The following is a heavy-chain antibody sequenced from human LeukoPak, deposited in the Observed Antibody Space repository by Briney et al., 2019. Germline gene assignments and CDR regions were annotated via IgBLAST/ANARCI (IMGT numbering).Heavy chain of an antibody. CDR2: ISYDGSNK. V-gene: IGHV3-30*18. CDR3: AKDRTIFGVVKRSYFDY. J-gene: IGHJ4*02. CDR1: GFTFSSYG. D-gene: IGHD3-3*01. Sequence: PGRSLRLSCAASGFTFSSYGMHWVRQAPGKGLEWVAVISYDGSNKYYADSVKGRFTISRDNSKNTLYLQMNSLRAEDTAVYYCAKDRTIFGVVKRSYFDYWVQGTLVTVSS.